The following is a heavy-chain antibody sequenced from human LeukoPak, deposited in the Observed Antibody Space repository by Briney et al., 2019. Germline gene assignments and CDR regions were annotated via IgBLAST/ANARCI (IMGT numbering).Heavy chain of an antibody. V-gene: IGHV3-11*01. CDR3: ARDAWQQLSRDAFDI. J-gene: IGHJ3*02. CDR2: ISSSGSTI. D-gene: IGHD6-13*01. CDR1: GFTFSDYY. Sequence: GGSLRLSCAASGFTFSDYYMSWIRQAPGKGLEWVSYISSSGSTIYYADSVKGRITISRDNAKNSLYLQMNSLRAEDTAVYYCARDAWQQLSRDAFDIWGQGTMVTVSS.